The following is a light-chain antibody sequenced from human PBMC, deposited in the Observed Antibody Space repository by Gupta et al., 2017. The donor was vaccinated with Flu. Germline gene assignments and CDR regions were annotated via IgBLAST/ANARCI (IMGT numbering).Light chain of an antibody. CDR2: AAS. CDR3: QQTYGTPYS. CDR1: QSIRNY. Sequence: IWMTQSPSSLSASVGDRVTITCRASQSIRNYLNWYRHKPGKAPELLIYAASSLQGEVPSRFSGSGSGTEFTITVSGLQPEDFAIYSCQQTYGTPYSFGQGTKLEMK. V-gene: IGKV1-39*01. J-gene: IGKJ2*03.